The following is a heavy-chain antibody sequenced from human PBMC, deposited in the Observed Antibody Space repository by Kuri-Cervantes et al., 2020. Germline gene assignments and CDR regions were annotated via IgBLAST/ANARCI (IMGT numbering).Heavy chain of an antibody. CDR2: VIFRFASA. Sequence: SVKVSCKASGGTFTSDGITWVRQAPGQGLEWMGEVIFRFASANYAQKFQGRVTMTTDDSMTTAYMELNSLTSDDTAVYYCARGGLRFLQWLARDDAFDIWGQGTMVTVSS. J-gene: IGHJ3*02. CDR1: GGTFTSDG. V-gene: IGHV1-69*05. CDR3: ARGGLRFLQWLARDDAFDI. D-gene: IGHD3-3*01.